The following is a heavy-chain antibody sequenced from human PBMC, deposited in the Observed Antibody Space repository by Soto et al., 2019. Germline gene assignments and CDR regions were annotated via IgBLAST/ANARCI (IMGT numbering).Heavy chain of an antibody. CDR2: INAYNGNT. CDR1: GYTFTSYG. J-gene: IGHJ5*02. V-gene: IGHV1-18*01. Sequence: QVQLVQSGAEVKKPGASVKVSCKASGYTFTSYGISWVRQAPGQGLEWMGWINAYNGNTNYAQKLQGRVTMTTDTXXXXXXXXXXXXXSDDTAVYYCARVLPPFDPWGQGTLVTVSS. CDR3: ARVLPPFDP.